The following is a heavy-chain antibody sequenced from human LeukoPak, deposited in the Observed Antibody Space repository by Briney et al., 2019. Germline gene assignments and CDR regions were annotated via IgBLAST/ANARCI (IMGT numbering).Heavy chain of an antibody. CDR3: ARAIIPIVVRYYYYGMDV. J-gene: IGHJ6*02. Sequence: GGSLRLSCAASGFTFSSYAMSWVRQAPGKGLEWVSAISGTGGSTYYADSVKGRFTISRDNSKNTLYLQMDSLRAEDTAVYYCARAIIPIVVRYYYYGMDVWGQGTTVTVSS. V-gene: IGHV3-23*01. D-gene: IGHD3-22*01. CDR2: ISGTGGST. CDR1: GFTFSSYA.